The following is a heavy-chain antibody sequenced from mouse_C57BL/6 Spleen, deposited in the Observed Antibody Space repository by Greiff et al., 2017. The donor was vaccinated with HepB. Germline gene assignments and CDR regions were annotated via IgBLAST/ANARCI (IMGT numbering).Heavy chain of an antibody. CDR1: GYAFTNYL. J-gene: IGHJ3*01. Sequence: VQLQQSGAELVRPGTSVKVSCKASGYAFTNYLIEWVKQRPGQGLEWIGVINPGSGGTNYNEKFKGKATLTADKSSSTAYMQLSSLTSEDSAVYCCARWDYYGSSPGFAYWGQGTLVTVSA. D-gene: IGHD1-1*01. CDR3: ARWDYYGSSPGFAY. V-gene: IGHV1-54*01. CDR2: INPGSGGT.